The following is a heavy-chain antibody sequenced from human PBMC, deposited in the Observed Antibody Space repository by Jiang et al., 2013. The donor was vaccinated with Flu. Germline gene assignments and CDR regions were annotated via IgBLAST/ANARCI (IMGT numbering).Heavy chain of an antibody. CDR2: INPSGGST. Sequence: AEVKKPGASVKVSCKASGYTFTGYYMHWVRQAPGQGLEWMGIINPSGGSTSYAQKFQGRVTMTRDTSTSTVYMELSSLRSEDTAVYYCARELITYTVTNYYYYYGMDVWGQGTTVTVSS. D-gene: IGHD4-17*01. J-gene: IGHJ6*02. V-gene: IGHV1-46*01. CDR3: ARELITYTVTNYYYYYGMDV. CDR1: GYTFTGYY.